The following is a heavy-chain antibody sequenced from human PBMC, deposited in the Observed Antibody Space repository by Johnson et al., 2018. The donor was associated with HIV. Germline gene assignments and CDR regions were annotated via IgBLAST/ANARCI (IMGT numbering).Heavy chain of an antibody. V-gene: IGHV3-20*04. CDR1: GFTFDDYG. CDR2: INWNGGRT. Sequence: EQLVESGGGLVKPGGSLRLSCAAAGFTFDDYGMSWVRQAPGKGLEWVSNINWNGGRTGYLDVMKGRCTLSRDNAKNALYMQMNSLRAEDTSCYYCAIGGLGYQNIHDPFDIWGQGTMVTVSS. J-gene: IGHJ3*02. CDR3: AIGGLGYQNIHDPFDI. D-gene: IGHD3-16*02.